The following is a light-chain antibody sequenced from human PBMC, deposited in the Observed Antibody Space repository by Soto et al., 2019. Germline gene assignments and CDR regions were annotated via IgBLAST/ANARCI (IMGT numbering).Light chain of an antibody. CDR3: QQYNTWPRT. CDR1: QSVSSY. CDR2: GAS. V-gene: IGKV3-15*01. Sequence: EIVLTQSPATLSFSPGERATLSCRVSQSVSSYLAWYPQKPGQAPRLLIYGASTRATGIPARFSGSGSGTEFTLTISSLQSEDIAVYYCQQYNTWPRTFGQGTKVDIK. J-gene: IGKJ1*01.